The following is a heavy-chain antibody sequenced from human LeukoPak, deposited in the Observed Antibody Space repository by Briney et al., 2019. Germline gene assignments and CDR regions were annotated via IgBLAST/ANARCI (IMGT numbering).Heavy chain of an antibody. CDR2: IYPGDSDT. V-gene: IGHV5-51*01. CDR1: GYSFTGYW. CDR3: ARLPYGDRKSGYYYYYMDV. Sequence: GESLQISCKGSGYSFTGYWIGWVRQMPGKGLEWMGIIYPGDSDTRYSPSFQGQVTISADKSISTAYLQWSSLRASDTAMYYCARLPYGDRKSGYYYYYMDVWGKGTTVTVSS. D-gene: IGHD4-17*01. J-gene: IGHJ6*03.